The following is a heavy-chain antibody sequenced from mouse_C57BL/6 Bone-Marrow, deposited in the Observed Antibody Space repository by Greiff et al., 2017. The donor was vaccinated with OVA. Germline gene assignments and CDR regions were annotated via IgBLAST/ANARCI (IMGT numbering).Heavy chain of an antibody. D-gene: IGHD2-4*01. CDR2: IWTGGGT. Sequence: VQLKESGPGLVAPSQSLSITCTVSGFSLTSYAISWVRQPPGKGLEWLGVIWTGGGTNYNSALKSRLSISKDNSKSQVFLKMNSLQTDDTARYYCAILIYYDYDDYFDYWGQGTTLTVSS. CDR1: GFSLTSYA. V-gene: IGHV2-9-1*01. J-gene: IGHJ2*01. CDR3: AILIYYDYDDYFDY.